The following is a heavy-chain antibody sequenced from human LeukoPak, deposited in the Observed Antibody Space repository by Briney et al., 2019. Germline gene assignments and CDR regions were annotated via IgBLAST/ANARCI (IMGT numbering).Heavy chain of an antibody. J-gene: IGHJ4*02. CDR1: GFTFSSYW. V-gene: IGHV3-74*01. CDR3: ARDTAPRAAAGVDY. D-gene: IGHD6-13*01. CDR2: INSDGSTT. Sequence: GGSLRLSCAASGFTFSSYWMLWVRHAPGKGLLWVSRINSDGSTTIYADSVKGRFTISRDNAKNTLYLQMNSLRAEDTAVYYCARDTAPRAAAGVDYWGQGTLVTVSS.